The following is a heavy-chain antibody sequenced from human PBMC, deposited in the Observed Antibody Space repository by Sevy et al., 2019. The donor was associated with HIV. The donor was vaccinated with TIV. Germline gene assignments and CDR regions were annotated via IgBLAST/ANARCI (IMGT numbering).Heavy chain of an antibody. Sequence: GGSLRLSCAASGFTFSSYWMHWVRQAPGKGLVWVSRINSAGTAINFADSVKGRFTISRDNAKNTLYLQMNSLRAEDTAVYYCARVSAAAHRMGIDYWGQGTLVTVSS. CDR3: ARVSAAAHRMGIDY. V-gene: IGHV3-74*01. CDR1: GFTFSSYW. D-gene: IGHD6-13*01. J-gene: IGHJ4*02. CDR2: INSAGTAI.